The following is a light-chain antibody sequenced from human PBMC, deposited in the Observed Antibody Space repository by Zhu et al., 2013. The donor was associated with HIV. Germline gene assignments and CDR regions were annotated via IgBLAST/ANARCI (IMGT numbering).Light chain of an antibody. CDR3: QHYHNWPPWT. CDR1: QSVSSN. CDR2: GAS. J-gene: IGKJ1*01. V-gene: IGKV3-15*01. Sequence: EIVMTQSPATLSVSPGKRATVSCRASQSVSSNLAWYQQKPGQSPRLLIFGASTRATGIPARFGGSGYGTEFTLTITSLQSEDFALYYCQHYHNWPPWTFGQGAKVEI.